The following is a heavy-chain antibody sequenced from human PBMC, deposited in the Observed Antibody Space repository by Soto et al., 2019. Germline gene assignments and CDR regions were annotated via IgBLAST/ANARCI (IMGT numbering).Heavy chain of an antibody. J-gene: IGHJ4*02. CDR1: GDSVSSKNAA. Sequence: PSHTLSLTCAISGDSVSSKNAAWDLIRQSPSRGLEWLGRTYYRSKWSSNYAVSVKSRITISPDTSKNQFSLQLRSVTPDDTAMYYCARTVDYLVDCWGQGTLVTVSS. CDR3: ARTVDYLVDC. D-gene: IGHD5-12*01. CDR2: TYYRSKWSS. V-gene: IGHV6-1*01.